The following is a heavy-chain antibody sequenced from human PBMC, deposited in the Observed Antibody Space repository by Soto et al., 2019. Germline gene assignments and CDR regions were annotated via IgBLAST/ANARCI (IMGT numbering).Heavy chain of an antibody. CDR2: IIPILGIA. D-gene: IGHD2-15*01. V-gene: IGHV1-69*02. Sequence: QVQLVQSGAEVKKPGSSVKVSCKASGGTFSSYTISWVRQAPGQGLEWMGRIIPILGIANYAQKFQGRVTITADKPTSTAYMELSSLRSEDTAVYYCARGYCSGGSCPYYFDYWGQGTLVTVSS. J-gene: IGHJ4*02. CDR1: GGTFSSYT. CDR3: ARGYCSGGSCPYYFDY.